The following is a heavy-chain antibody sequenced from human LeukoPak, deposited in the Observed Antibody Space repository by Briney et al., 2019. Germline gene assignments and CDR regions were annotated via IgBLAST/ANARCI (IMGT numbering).Heavy chain of an antibody. CDR2: INPNNGDT. CDR3: ASYPRNIPTPPFDY. Sequence: ASVKVSCKASGYTFTAQYMHWVRRAPGQGLEWMGWINPNNGDTKYAQSFLGRVTMTTDTSTTTAYMELSSLRSDDTAVYFCASYPRNIPTPPFDYWGQGTLVTVSS. D-gene: IGHD2-21*01. J-gene: IGHJ4*02. CDR1: GYTFTAQY. V-gene: IGHV1-2*02.